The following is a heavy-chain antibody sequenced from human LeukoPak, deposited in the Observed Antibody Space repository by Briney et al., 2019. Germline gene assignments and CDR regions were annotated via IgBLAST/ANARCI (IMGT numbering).Heavy chain of an antibody. CDR3: ARYAESYYFDY. J-gene: IGHJ4*02. D-gene: IGHD3-16*02. Sequence: PGGSLRLSCAASGFTFSSYSMNWVRQAPGKGLEWVSSISSSSSYIYYADSVKGRFTISRDNAKNSLYLQMNSLRAEDTAVYHCARYAESYYFDYWGQGTLVTVSS. V-gene: IGHV3-21*01. CDR1: GFTFSSYS. CDR2: ISSSSSYI.